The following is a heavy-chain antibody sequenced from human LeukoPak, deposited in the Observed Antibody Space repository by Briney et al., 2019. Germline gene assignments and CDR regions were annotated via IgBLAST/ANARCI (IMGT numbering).Heavy chain of an antibody. CDR1: GFTLSSYA. D-gene: IGHD5-12*01. Sequence: GESPRLSCAASGFTLSSYAMSWVRQAPGKGLEWVSAIRGSGYSTYYADSVKGRFTISRDNSKNPPYLQMNSLRAEDTGVYYCAKEAGYSGYYYPDYWGQGTLVTVS. CDR2: IRGSGYST. CDR3: AKEAGYSGYYYPDY. V-gene: IGHV3-23*01. J-gene: IGHJ4*02.